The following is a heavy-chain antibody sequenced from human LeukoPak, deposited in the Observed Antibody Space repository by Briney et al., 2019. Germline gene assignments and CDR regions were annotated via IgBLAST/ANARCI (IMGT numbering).Heavy chain of an antibody. V-gene: IGHV3-23*01. CDR2: ISGIGVSR. D-gene: IGHD6-19*01. J-gene: IGHJ3*02. Sequence: GGSLRLSCAASGFTFSGFAMSWVRQAPGKGLEWVSAISGIGVSRYYADSVQGRYSISRDNSKNTLYLQMNSLRTEDTAVYYCARPETQYSSGLDGFDIWGQGTMVTVS. CDR1: GFTFSGFA. CDR3: ARPETQYSSGLDGFDI.